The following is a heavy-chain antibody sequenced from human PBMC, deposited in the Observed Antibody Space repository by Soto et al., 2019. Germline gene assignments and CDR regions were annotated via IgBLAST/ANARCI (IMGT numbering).Heavy chain of an antibody. Sequence: PGGSLRLSCAASWFTVSSNYMSWVRQAPGKGLEWLGFIRSKAYGGTTEYAASVKGRFTISRDDSKSIAYLQMSSLKTEDTAVYYCSRVNDFWSGYYTSSFDYWGQGTPVTVSS. CDR3: SRVNDFWSGYYTSSFDY. D-gene: IGHD3-3*01. V-gene: IGHV3-49*04. CDR2: IRSKAYGGTT. CDR1: WFTVSSNY. J-gene: IGHJ4*02.